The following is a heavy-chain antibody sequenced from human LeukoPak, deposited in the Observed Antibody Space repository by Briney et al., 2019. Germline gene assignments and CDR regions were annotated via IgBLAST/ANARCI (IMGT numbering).Heavy chain of an antibody. J-gene: IGHJ4*02. CDR1: GLTFSSYA. Sequence: PGGSLRLSCAASGLTFSSYAMNWVRQAPGKGLEWVSAISGSGGSTYYADSVKGRFTISRDNSKNTLFLQMNSLRAEDTAVYYCASVSSTSDYWGQGTRVTVSS. CDR2: ISGSGGST. V-gene: IGHV3-23*01. CDR3: ASVSSTSDY. D-gene: IGHD2-2*01.